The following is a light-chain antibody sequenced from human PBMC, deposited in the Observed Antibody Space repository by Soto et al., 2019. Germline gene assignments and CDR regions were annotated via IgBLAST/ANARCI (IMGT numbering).Light chain of an antibody. J-gene: IGLJ3*02. Sequence: QSVLTQPASVSGSPGQSITISCAGTSSDVGGYNYVSWYQQHPDKAPKLMIYEVNNRPSGVSSRFSGSRSVNTASLTISGLQAEDEADYYCSSYTSTTTWVFGGGTKLTVL. CDR3: SSYTSTTTWV. CDR1: SSDVGGYNY. V-gene: IGLV2-14*01. CDR2: EVN.